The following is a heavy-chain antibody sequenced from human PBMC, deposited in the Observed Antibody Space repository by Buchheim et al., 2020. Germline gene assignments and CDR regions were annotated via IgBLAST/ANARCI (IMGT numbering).Heavy chain of an antibody. J-gene: IGHJ6*02. Sequence: EVQLVESGGGLVQPGGSLRLSCAASGFTFSSYSMNWVRQALGKGLEWVSYISSSSSTIYYADSVKGRFTISRDNAKNSLYLQMNSLRAEDTAVYYCARDDSSGYYSYYYYYGMDVWGQGTT. V-gene: IGHV3-48*01. CDR3: ARDDSSGYYSYYYYYGMDV. CDR1: GFTFSSYS. CDR2: ISSSSSTI. D-gene: IGHD3-22*01.